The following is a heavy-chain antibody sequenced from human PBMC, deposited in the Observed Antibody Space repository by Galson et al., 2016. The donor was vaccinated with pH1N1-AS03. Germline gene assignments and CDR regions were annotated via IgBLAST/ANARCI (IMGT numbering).Heavy chain of an antibody. V-gene: IGHV1-2*04. J-gene: IGHJ6*02. CDR3: ARDPRGPCSSASCPTTYYFGMDV. D-gene: IGHD1-26*01. Sequence: SVKVSCKASGYIFTGFYVHWVRQAPGQGLEWMGWINPNNGVTNYAQKFQAWVTMTGDTSISTAYMELYGLKSDGTAVYYCARDPRGPCSSASCPTTYYFGMDVWGQGTTVIVSS. CDR2: INPNNGVT. CDR1: GYIFTGFY.